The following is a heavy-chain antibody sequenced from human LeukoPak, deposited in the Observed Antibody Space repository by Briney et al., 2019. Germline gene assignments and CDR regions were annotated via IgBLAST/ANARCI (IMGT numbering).Heavy chain of an antibody. CDR1: GFTFDDYG. Sequence: GGSLRLSCAASGFTFDDYGMSWVRQAPGKGLEWVSGINWNGGSTGYADSVKGRFTISRDNAKNSLYLQMNSLRAEDTALYYCARSVPTSHFWSGYYPYYYYYYMDVWGKGTTVTVSS. CDR2: INWNGGST. J-gene: IGHJ6*03. D-gene: IGHD3-3*02. CDR3: ARSVPTSHFWSGYYPYYYYYYMDV. V-gene: IGHV3-20*04.